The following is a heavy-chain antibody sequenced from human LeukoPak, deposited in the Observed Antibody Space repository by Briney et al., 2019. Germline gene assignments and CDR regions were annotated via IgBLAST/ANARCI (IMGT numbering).Heavy chain of an antibody. D-gene: IGHD2-2*01. CDR1: GGSISSYY. V-gene: IGHV4-59*01. CDR2: IYYSGST. J-gene: IGHJ5*02. CDR3: ARDGCSSTSCYHWFDP. Sequence: SETLSLTCTVSGGSISSYYWSWIRQPPGKGLEWIGYIYYSGSTNYNPSLKSRVTISVDTSKNQFSLKLSSVTVADTAVYYCARDGCSSTSCYHWFDPWGQGTLVTVSS.